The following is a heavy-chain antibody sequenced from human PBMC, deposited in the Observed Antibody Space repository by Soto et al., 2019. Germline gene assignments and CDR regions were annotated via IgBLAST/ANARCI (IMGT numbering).Heavy chain of an antibody. Sequence: PGESLQISCKGSEYSFTSYWISWVRQMPGKGLEWMGRIDPSDSYTNYSPSFQGHVTISTDKSITTAYLQWSSLKASDTAMYYCARLGRYYYVMDVWGQGTTVTVSS. J-gene: IGHJ6*02. CDR1: EYSFTSYW. D-gene: IGHD3-9*01. CDR3: ARLGRYYYVMDV. CDR2: IDPSDSYT. V-gene: IGHV5-10-1*01.